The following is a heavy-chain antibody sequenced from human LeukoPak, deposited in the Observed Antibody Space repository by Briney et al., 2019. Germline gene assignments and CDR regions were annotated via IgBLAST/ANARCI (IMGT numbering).Heavy chain of an antibody. Sequence: GASVKVSCKASGYTFTSYDINWVRQAPGQGLEWMGGIIPIFGTANYAQKFQGRVTITADESTSTAYMELSSLRSEDTAVYYCARDRDGYSYDFDYWGQGTLVTVSS. D-gene: IGHD5-18*01. CDR2: IIPIFGTA. CDR1: GYTFTSYD. CDR3: ARDRDGYSYDFDY. V-gene: IGHV1-69*13. J-gene: IGHJ4*02.